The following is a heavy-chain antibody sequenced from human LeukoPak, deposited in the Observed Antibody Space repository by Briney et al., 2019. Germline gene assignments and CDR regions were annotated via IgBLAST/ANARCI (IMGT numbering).Heavy chain of an antibody. CDR1: GFTFSSYS. Sequence: GGSLRLSCAASGFTFSSYSMNWVRQAPGKGLEWVSSISSSSSYIYYADSVKGRFTISRDNAKNSLYLQMNSLRAEDTAVYYCARVHHEFLRDIWGQGTMVTVSS. V-gene: IGHV3-21*01. CDR3: ARVHHEFLRDI. CDR2: ISSSSSYI. D-gene: IGHD3-10*01. J-gene: IGHJ3*02.